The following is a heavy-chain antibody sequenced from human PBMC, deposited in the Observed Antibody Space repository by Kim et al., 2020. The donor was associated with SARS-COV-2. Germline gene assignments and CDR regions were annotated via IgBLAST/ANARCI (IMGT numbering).Heavy chain of an antibody. Sequence: SETLSLTCAVYGGSFSGYYWSWIRQPPGKGLEWIGEINHSGRTNYNPSLKSRGTISVDTSKNQSSLKLTSVTAADTAVYYCARRLSNTSGWGSDYCDLWGQGTLVTVSS. CDR2: INHSGRT. CDR1: GGSFSGYY. J-gene: IGHJ4*02. D-gene: IGHD3-10*01. CDR3: ARRLSNTSGWGSDYCDL. V-gene: IGHV4-34*01.